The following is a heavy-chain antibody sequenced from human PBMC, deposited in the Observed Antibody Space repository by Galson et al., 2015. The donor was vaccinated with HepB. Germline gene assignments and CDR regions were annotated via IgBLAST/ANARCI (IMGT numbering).Heavy chain of an antibody. J-gene: IGHJ3*02. CDR1: GYTFTGYY. CDR2: INPYSGAT. CDR3: ARGIEVITVTTRAFDI. D-gene: IGHD4-17*01. V-gene: IGHV1-2*06. Sequence: SVKVSCKASGYTFTGYYLHWVRQAPGQGLEWMGRINPYSGATNYAQKFEGRVTMTRDTSISTVYMELSDLIYDDTAVYFCARGIEVITVTTRAFDIWGQGTMVTVSS.